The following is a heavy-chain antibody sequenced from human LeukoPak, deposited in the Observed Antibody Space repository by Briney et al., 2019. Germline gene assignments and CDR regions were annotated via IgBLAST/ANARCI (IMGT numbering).Heavy chain of an antibody. V-gene: IGHV1-46*01. Sequence: ASVKVSCKASGYTFTNYYIHWVRQAPGQGLEWMGIINPSGGSTSYAQKFQGRVTMIRDTSTSTVNMDLSSLRSEDTAVYYCARDGSVYTGSPELGYYNYYMDVWGKGTTVTVSS. D-gene: IGHD6-6*01. CDR2: INPSGGST. CDR1: GYTFTNYY. CDR3: ARDGSVYTGSPELGYYNYYMDV. J-gene: IGHJ6*03.